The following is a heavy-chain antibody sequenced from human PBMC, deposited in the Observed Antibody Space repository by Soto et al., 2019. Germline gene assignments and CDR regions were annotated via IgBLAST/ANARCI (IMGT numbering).Heavy chain of an antibody. CDR2: IIPILGTA. CDR3: ARDGGKHSGGIDY. J-gene: IGHJ4*02. CDR1: GGTFSSYS. D-gene: IGHD1-26*01. Sequence: QVQLVQSGAEVKKPGSSVNVSCKASGGTFSSYSINWVRQAPGQGLEWMGEIIPILGTANYSQKFQGRVTITADESTSTASMEQSSLRSEDTAVYYGARDGGKHSGGIDYWGQGTLVTVSS. V-gene: IGHV1-69*01.